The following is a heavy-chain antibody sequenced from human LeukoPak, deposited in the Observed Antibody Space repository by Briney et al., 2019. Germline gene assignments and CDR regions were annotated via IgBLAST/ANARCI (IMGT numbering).Heavy chain of an antibody. J-gene: IGHJ4*02. CDR2: IYTNERI. Sequence: SETLSLTCTVSGGSISSVSYYWSWIRQPAGKGVGWIGRIYIYTNERIHYDPSLKSRVTISVETSKKQFSLILGSVKAAETAVYYCARDSGGEGGTYRWGEGTLVTVSS. CDR1: GGSISSVSYY. V-gene: IGHV4-61*02. CDR3: ARDSGGEGGTYR. D-gene: IGHD2-15*01.